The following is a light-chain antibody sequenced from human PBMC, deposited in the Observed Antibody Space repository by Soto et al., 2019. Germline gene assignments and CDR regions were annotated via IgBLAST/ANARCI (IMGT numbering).Light chain of an antibody. CDR2: GAS. CDR3: QQYNNWPPWT. J-gene: IGKJ1*01. CDR1: QSVYSS. Sequence: EAVMTQSPATLSVSPGERATLSCRASQSVYSSLAWYQQKPGQAPRLLIYGASTRATGIPARFSGSGSGTEFTLTISRLQSEDFAVYYCQQYNNWPPWTVGQGTKVDSK. V-gene: IGKV3-15*01.